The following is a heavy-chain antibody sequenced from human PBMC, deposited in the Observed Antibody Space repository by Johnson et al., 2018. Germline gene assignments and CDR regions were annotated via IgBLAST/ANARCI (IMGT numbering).Heavy chain of an antibody. CDR2: ISYDGSNK. J-gene: IGHJ6*02. Sequence: QVQLVESGGGVVQPGRSLRLSCAASGFTFSSYGMHWVRQAPGKGLEWVAGISYDGSNKNYADSVKGRFTISRDNSKNTLYLQMNSLREEDTAVYYCASASDYGRDVWGQGTTVTVSS. CDR3: ASASDYGRDV. CDR1: GFTFSSYG. V-gene: IGHV3-30*03.